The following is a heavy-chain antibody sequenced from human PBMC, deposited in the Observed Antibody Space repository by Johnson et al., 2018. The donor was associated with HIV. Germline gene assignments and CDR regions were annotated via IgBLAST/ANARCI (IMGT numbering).Heavy chain of an antibody. CDR1: GFTVSRNY. CDR3: ARDITPHKEGDAFDI. J-gene: IGHJ3*02. D-gene: IGHD1-14*01. CDR2: IYSDDMT. V-gene: IGHV3-53*01. Sequence: VQLVESGGGLIQSGGSLRLSCAASGFTVSRNYMSWVRQAPGKGLEWVSVIYSDDMTYYADSVKGRFTISRVNSKNTLYLQMNSLRAEDTAVYYCARDITPHKEGDAFDIWGQGTMVTVSS.